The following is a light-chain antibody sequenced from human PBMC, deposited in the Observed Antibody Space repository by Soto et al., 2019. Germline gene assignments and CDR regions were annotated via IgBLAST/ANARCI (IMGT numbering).Light chain of an antibody. J-gene: IGLJ2*01. CDR3: QSYDSSLSGYVV. CDR2: GNS. V-gene: IGLV1-40*01. Sequence: QSVLTQPPSASGTPGQRVTISCSGSSSNIKSNHVYWYQQIPGTAPKLLIYGNSNRPSGVPDRFSGSKSGTSASLAITGLQAEDEADYYCQSYDSSLSGYVVFGGGTKLTVL. CDR1: SSNIKSNH.